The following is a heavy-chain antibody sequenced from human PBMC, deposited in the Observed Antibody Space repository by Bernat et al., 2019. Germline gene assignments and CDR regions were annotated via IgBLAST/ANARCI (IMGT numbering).Heavy chain of an antibody. Sequence: QVQLVQSGAEVKKPGSSVKVSCKASGGTFSSYAISWVRQAPGQGLEWMGRIIPILGIANYAQKSQGIVTITADKATSTAYMELSSLRSEDTAVYYCARGVVGATLGDDAFDIWGQGTMVTVSS. D-gene: IGHD1-26*01. CDR3: ARGVVGATLGDDAFDI. CDR1: GGTFSSYA. J-gene: IGHJ3*02. CDR2: IIPILGIA. V-gene: IGHV1-69*04.